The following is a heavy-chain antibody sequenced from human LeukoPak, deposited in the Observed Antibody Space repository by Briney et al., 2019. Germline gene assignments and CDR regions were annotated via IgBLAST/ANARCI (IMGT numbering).Heavy chain of an antibody. CDR3: ARGVVTDDYYMDI. J-gene: IGHJ6*03. Sequence: SETLSLTCSVSGGSISSGRYYWTWIRQPAGKGLEWIGRLYTNDNTNYDPSLESRVSISVDTSKSQFYLQLTSVTAADTAVYFCARGVVTDDYYMDIWGKGITVIVSS. CDR1: GGSISSGRYY. CDR2: LYTNDNT. D-gene: IGHD2-21*02. V-gene: IGHV4-61*02.